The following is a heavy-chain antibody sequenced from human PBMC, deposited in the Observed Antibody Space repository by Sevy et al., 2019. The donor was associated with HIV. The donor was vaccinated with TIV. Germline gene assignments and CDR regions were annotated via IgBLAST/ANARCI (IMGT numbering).Heavy chain of an antibody. J-gene: IGHJ4*02. CDR1: GYSFTSYW. CDR3: ARLRYYDSSGYYYYFDY. D-gene: IGHD3-22*01. CDR2: IYPGDSDT. V-gene: IGHV5-51*01. Sequence: GESLKISCKGSGYSFTSYWIGWVRQMSGKGLEWMGIIYPGDSDTRYSPSFQGQVTISADKSVSTAYLQWSSLKASDTAMYYGARLRYYDSSGYYYYFDYWGQGTLVTVSS.